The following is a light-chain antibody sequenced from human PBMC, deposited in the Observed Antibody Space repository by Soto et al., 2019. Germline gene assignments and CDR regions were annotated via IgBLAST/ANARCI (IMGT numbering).Light chain of an antibody. V-gene: IGLV4-69*01. J-gene: IGLJ2*01. CDR2: LNSDGSH. CDR3: QTWDTGIVV. CDR1: SGHTNYA. Sequence: QLVLTQSPSASASLGASVKLTCTLSSGHTNYAIAWHQQQPEKGPRYLMKLNSDGSHTKGDGIPDRFSGSNSGAERYLTISSLQSEDEADYYCQTWDTGIVVFGGGPKLTVL.